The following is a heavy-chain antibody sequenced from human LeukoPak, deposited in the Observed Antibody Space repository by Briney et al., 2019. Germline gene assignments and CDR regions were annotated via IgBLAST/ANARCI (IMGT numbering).Heavy chain of an antibody. Sequence: SVKVSCKASGGTCSSYAISWVRQAPGQGLEWMGRIIPIFGTANYAQKFQGRVTITTDESTSTAYMELSSLRSEDTAVYYCARGGLLYSYGYDYWGQGTLVTVSS. CDR1: GGTCSSYA. CDR3: ARGGLLYSYGYDY. CDR2: IIPIFGTA. D-gene: IGHD5-18*01. V-gene: IGHV1-69*05. J-gene: IGHJ4*02.